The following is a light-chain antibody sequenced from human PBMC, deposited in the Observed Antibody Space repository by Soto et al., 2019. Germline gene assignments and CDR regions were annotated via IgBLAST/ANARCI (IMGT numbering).Light chain of an antibody. CDR3: QEYSSYVYT. V-gene: IGKV1-5*01. CDR2: GSS. Sequence: DIQMTQSPSTLSASVGDRVTITCRASQSISSWLAWYQQKPGTAPKLLIYGSSPPETGVPLRFSGSRSGTEFTLTISSLQPDDSATYYCQEYSSYVYTFGQGTKLEIK. J-gene: IGKJ2*01. CDR1: QSISSW.